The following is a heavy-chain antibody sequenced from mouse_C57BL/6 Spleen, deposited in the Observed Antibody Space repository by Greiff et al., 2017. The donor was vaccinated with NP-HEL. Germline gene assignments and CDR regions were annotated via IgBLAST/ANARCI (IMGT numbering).Heavy chain of an antibody. CDR3: ARITTVVVKGFDY. J-gene: IGHJ2*01. D-gene: IGHD1-1*01. Sequence: QVQLQQSGPELVKPGASVKISCKASGYAFSSSWMNWVKQRPGKGLEWIGRIYPGDGDTNYNGKFKGKATLTADKSSSTAYMQLSSLTSEDSAVYFCARITTVVVKGFDYWGKGTTLTVSS. V-gene: IGHV1-82*01. CDR2: IYPGDGDT. CDR1: GYAFSSSW.